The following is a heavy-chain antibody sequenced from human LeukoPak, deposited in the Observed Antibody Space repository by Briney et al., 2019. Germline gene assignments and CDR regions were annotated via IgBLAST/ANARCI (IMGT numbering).Heavy chain of an antibody. D-gene: IGHD3-22*01. V-gene: IGHV4-59*01. J-gene: IGHJ4*02. Sequence: SETLSLTCTVSGGSISSYYCSWTRQPPGKGLEWIGYIYYSGSTNYNPSLKSRVTISVDTSKNQFSLKLRSVTAADTAVYYCARGPNSSGLHYFDYWGQGTLVTVSS. CDR1: GGSISSYY. CDR3: ARGPNSSGLHYFDY. CDR2: IYYSGST.